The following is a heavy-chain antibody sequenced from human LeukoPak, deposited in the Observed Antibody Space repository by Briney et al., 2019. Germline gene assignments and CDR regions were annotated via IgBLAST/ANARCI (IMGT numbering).Heavy chain of an antibody. V-gene: IGHV1-46*01. CDR2: IYPRDGST. CDR1: GYTFTSNY. CDR3: ARDQEGFDY. Sequence: ASVKVSCKASGYTFTSNYIHWVRQAPGQGLEWIGMIYPRDGSTSYAQKFQGRVTVTRDTSTSTVHMELSGLRSEDTAVYYCARDQEGFDYWGQGTLVTVSS. J-gene: IGHJ4*02.